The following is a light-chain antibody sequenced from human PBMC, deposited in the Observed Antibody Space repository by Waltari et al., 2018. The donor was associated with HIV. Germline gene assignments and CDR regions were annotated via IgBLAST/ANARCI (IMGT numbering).Light chain of an antibody. CDR1: SQVVDFYRF. V-gene: IGLV2-14*03. J-gene: IGLJ3*02. Sequence: QSPLHQPASVSASPGQPITISCTVVSQVVDFYRFASWYQQHPGKAPQLIIYAVRSRPSGISSRFVGSKSGVTASLTISGLQAEDEAVYFCSSFASQGSPMFGGGTKLTV. CDR3: SSFASQGSPM. CDR2: AVR.